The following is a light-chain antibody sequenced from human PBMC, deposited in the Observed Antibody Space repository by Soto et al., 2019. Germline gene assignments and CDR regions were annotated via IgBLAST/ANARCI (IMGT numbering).Light chain of an antibody. CDR1: QSISTW. J-gene: IGKJ1*01. Sequence: DIQMTQSPSTLSASVGDRVTITCRASQSISTWLAWYQQKPGKAPKLLIYKVSNLESGVPSRFSGSGSGTEFSLTISSLQPDDFATYYCQQYSGYPWTFGLGTKVDIK. V-gene: IGKV1-5*03. CDR2: KVS. CDR3: QQYSGYPWT.